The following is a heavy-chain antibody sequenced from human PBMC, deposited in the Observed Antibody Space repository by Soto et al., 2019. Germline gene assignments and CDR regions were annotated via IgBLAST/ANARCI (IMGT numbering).Heavy chain of an antibody. CDR2: ISWNSEKR. J-gene: IGHJ6*02. D-gene: IGHD1-1*01. CDR1: GFTFDDHA. CDR3: AKGENAMDV. V-gene: IGHV3-9*01. Sequence: LRLSCAASGFTFDDHAMHWVRQAPGKGLEWVSGISWNSEKRGYADSVTGRFTISRDNTKNSLYLQMNSLKPEDTALYYCAKGENAMDVWGHGTTVTVSS.